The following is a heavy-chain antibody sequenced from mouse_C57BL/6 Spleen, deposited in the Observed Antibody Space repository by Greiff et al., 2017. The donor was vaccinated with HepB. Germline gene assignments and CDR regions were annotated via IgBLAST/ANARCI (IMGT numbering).Heavy chain of an antibody. V-gene: IGHV1-52*01. CDR1: GYTFTSYW. D-gene: IGHD1-1*01. Sequence: QVQLKQPGAELVRPRSSVKLSCKASGYTFTSYWMHWVKQRPIQGLEWIGNIDPSDSETHYNQKFKDKATLTVDKSSSTAYMQLSSLTSEDSAVYYCARGITTVVAQYYYAMDYWGQGTSVTVSS. CDR3: ARGITTVVAQYYYAMDY. J-gene: IGHJ4*01. CDR2: IDPSDSET.